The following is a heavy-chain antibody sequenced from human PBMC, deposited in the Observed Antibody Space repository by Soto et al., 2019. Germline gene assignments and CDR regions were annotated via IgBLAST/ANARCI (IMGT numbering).Heavy chain of an antibody. J-gene: IGHJ4*02. CDR2: ISYDGSNK. Sequence: QVQLVESGGGVVQPGRSLRLSCAASGFTFSSYAMHWVRQAPGKGLEWVAVISYDGSNKYYADSVKGRFTISRDNSKNTLYLQMNSLRAEDTAVYYCARDSSGYYRLRYWGQGTLVTVSS. D-gene: IGHD3-22*01. CDR3: ARDSSGYYRLRY. V-gene: IGHV3-30-3*01. CDR1: GFTFSSYA.